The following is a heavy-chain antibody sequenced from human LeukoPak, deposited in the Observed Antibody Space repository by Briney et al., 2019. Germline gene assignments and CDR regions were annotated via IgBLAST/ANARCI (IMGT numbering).Heavy chain of an antibody. CDR2: IYYSGST. CDR3: ARFDFQPSLNWFDP. D-gene: IGHD3-3*01. CDR1: GGSISSDDYY. J-gene: IGHJ5*02. Sequence: PSQTLSLTCTVSGGSISSDDYYWSWIRQPPGKGLEWIGYIYYSGSTYYNPSLKSRVTISVDTSKNQFSLKLSSVTAADTAVYYCARFDFQPSLNWFDPWGQGTLVTVSS. V-gene: IGHV4-30-4*08.